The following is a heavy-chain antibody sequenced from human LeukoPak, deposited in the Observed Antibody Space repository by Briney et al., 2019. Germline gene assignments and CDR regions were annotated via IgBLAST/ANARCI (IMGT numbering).Heavy chain of an antibody. CDR2: IYPGDSDT. D-gene: IGHD6-19*01. Sequence: GESLKISCKGSGYSFTSYWIGWVRQMPGKGLEWMGIIYPGDSDTRYSPSFQGQVTISADKSISTAYLQWSSLKASDTAMYYCARPPAWYSSGWTGGVDYWGQGTLVTVSS. J-gene: IGHJ4*02. CDR3: ARPPAWYSSGWTGGVDY. V-gene: IGHV5-51*01. CDR1: GYSFTSYW.